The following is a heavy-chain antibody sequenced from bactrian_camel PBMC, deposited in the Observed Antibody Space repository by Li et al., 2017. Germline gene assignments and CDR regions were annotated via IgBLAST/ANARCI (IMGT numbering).Heavy chain of an antibody. V-gene: IGHV3S1*01. CDR2: ITNGGVST. CDR1: GAKHNNYC. D-gene: IGHD6*01. CDR3: ASAAYNSNWPRLEKRYYKY. Sequence: HVQLVESGGGSVQAGGSLTLSCTISGAKHNNYCMAWFRQAPEKEREGVAAITNGGVSTYYADSVKGRFTISKDNDRNTLALQMNSLKPEDSAMYYCASAAYNSNWPRLEKRYYKYWGQGTQVTVS. J-gene: IGHJ4*01.